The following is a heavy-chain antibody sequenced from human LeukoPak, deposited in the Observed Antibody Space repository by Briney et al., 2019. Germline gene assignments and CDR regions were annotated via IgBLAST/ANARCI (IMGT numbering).Heavy chain of an antibody. D-gene: IGHD5-12*01. V-gene: IGHV4-38-2*02. CDR2: IYHSGST. Sequence: SETLSLTCTVSGYSISSGYYWGWIRQPPGKGLEWIGNIYHSGSTNSNPSLKSRVTISVDTSKNQFSLKLSSVTAADTAVYFCAREYSGYDSDYFYYYMDVWGKGTTVTVSS. J-gene: IGHJ6*03. CDR3: AREYSGYDSDYFYYYMDV. CDR1: GYSISSGYY.